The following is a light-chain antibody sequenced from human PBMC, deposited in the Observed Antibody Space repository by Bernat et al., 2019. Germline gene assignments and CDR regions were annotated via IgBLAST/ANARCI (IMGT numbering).Light chain of an antibody. Sequence: DVVMTQSPLSLPVTLGQPASISCRPDQSLVKSDGNTYLNWLQQRPGQSPRRLIYKVSDRDSGVPDRFSGSGSGTDFTLKISRVEAEDVGVYYCMKGKHWPCTFGQGTKVEI. CDR2: KVS. J-gene: IGKJ1*01. CDR1: QSLVKSDGNTY. V-gene: IGKV2-30*01. CDR3: MKGKHWPCT.